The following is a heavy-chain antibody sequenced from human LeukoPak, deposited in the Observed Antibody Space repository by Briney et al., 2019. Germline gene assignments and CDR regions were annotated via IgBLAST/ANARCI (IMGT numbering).Heavy chain of an antibody. CDR1: GYSFTSYW. V-gene: IGHV5-10-1*01. Sequence: GESLKISCKGSGYSFTSYWISWVRQMPGKGLEWMGRIDPSDSYTNYSPSFQGRVTISADKSISTAYLQWSSLKASDTAIYYCARQEGSSYYYYWGQGTLVTVSS. J-gene: IGHJ4*02. CDR3: ARQEGSSYYYY. CDR2: IDPSDSYT. D-gene: IGHD3-22*01.